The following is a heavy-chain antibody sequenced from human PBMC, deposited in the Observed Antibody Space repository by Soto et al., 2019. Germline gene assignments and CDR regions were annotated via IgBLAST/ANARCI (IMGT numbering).Heavy chain of an antibody. CDR1: GGSISSYY. CDR2: IYTSGST. D-gene: IGHD3-3*01. V-gene: IGHV4-4*07. Sequence: QVQLQESGPGLVKPSETLSLTCTVSGGSISSYYWSWIRQPAGKGLEWIGRIYTSGSTNYNPSLTSRVTMSVDTSKNQFSLKLSSVTAADTAVYYCARVMEEDDFWSGSQSLDVWGQGTTVTVSS. J-gene: IGHJ6*02. CDR3: ARVMEEDDFWSGSQSLDV.